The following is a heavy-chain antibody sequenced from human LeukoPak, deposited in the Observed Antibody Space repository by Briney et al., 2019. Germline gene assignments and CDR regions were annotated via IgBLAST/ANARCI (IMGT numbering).Heavy chain of an antibody. Sequence: PPETLSLTCTVPGGSISSTSHYWGWVRQPPGKGLEWIVSMYYSGNTYYNPSLKSRVTISADTSRNQFSLKLSSVTAADTAVYYCARLSSVNWFDPWGQGTLVTVSS. CDR1: GGSISSTSHY. V-gene: IGHV4-39*01. J-gene: IGHJ5*02. CDR2: MYYSGNT. D-gene: IGHD3-16*02. CDR3: ARLSSVNWFDP.